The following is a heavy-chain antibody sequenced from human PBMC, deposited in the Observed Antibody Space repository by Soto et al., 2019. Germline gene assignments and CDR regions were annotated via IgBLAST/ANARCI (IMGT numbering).Heavy chain of an antibody. J-gene: IGHJ6*02. D-gene: IGHD3-3*01. CDR3: ARAISDFWSGHYGMDV. V-gene: IGHV4-30-2*01. CDR2: IYHSGST. CDR1: GGSISSGGYS. Sequence: SATLSLTCAVSGGSISSGGYSWSWIRRPPGKGLEWIGYIYHSGSTYYNPSLKSRVTISVDRSKNQFSLKLSSVTAADTAVYYCARAISDFWSGHYGMDVWGQGTTVTVSS.